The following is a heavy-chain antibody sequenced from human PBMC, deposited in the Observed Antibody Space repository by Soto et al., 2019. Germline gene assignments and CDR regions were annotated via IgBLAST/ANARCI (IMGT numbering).Heavy chain of an antibody. V-gene: IGHV4-39*01. D-gene: IGHD6-6*01. J-gene: IGHJ4*02. Sequence: QLQLQESGPGLVKPSETLSLTCTVSGGSISSSSYYWGWIRQPPGQGLESIGSIYYSGSTYYSPSLKSRVTISVDTSKNQFSLKLSYVTAADTAVYYCARRGRYGYSSSLVDYWGQGTLVTVSS. CDR1: GGSISSSSYY. CDR2: IYYSGST. CDR3: ARRGRYGYSSSLVDY.